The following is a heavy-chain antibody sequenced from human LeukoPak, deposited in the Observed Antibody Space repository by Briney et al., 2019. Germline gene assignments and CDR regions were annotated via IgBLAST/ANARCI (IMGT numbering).Heavy chain of an antibody. CDR1: GYSFTSYW. V-gene: IGHV5-51*01. CDR3: ARQSGWSAVAAQNWFDP. J-gene: IGHJ5*02. D-gene: IGHD2-15*01. CDR2: IYPGDSDT. Sequence: GESLKISCKGSGYSFTSYWIGWVRQMPGKGLEWMGIIYPGDSDTRYSPSFQGQVTISADKSISTAYLQWSSLKASDTPMYYCARQSGWSAVAAQNWFDPWGQGTLVTVSS.